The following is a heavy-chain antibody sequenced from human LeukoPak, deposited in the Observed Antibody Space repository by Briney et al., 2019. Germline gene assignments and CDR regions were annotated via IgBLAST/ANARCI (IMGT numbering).Heavy chain of an antibody. CDR3: ARDRLIAAAGTGDWFDP. CDR2: IYTSGST. D-gene: IGHD6-13*01. J-gene: IGHJ5*02. CDR1: GGSISSYY. Sequence: SETLSLTCTVSGGSISSYYWSWIRQPAGKGLEWIGRIYTSGSTNYNPSLKSRVTMSVDTSKNQFSQKLCSVTAADTAVYYCARDRLIAAAGTGDWFDPCGQGTLVTVSS. V-gene: IGHV4-4*07.